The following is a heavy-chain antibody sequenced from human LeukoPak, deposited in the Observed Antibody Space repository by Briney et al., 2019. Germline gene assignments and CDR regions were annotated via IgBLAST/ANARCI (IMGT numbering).Heavy chain of an antibody. CDR1: GFTFSSYS. CDR2: ISSSSSYI. V-gene: IGHV3-21*01. D-gene: IGHD1-1*01. CDR3: ARGPPTSGFDY. J-gene: IGHJ4*01. Sequence: GGSVRLSCAASGFTFSSYSMNWVRQAPGKGLEWVSSISSSSSYIYYADSVKGRFTISRDNAKNSLYLQMNSLRAEDTAVYYCARGPPTSGFDYWGQGSLVTVSS.